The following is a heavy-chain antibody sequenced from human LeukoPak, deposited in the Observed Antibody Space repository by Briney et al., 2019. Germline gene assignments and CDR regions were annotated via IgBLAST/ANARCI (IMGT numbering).Heavy chain of an antibody. CDR2: IKSKSHGGTT. J-gene: IGHJ4*02. Sequence: GGSLRLSCAASRFTFSNVWMTWVCQAPGKGLEWIGQIKSKSHGGTTDYAAPVKGRFTVSRDDSKNTLYLQMNSLKTEDTAVYYCTTLGSGYSSFWGQGTLVTVSS. V-gene: IGHV3-15*01. CDR3: TTLGSGYSSF. D-gene: IGHD3-22*01. CDR1: RFTFSNVW.